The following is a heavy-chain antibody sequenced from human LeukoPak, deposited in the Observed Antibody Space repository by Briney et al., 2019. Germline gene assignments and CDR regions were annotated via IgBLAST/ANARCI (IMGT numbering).Heavy chain of an antibody. Sequence: SETLSLTCTVSGGSISSYYWSWIRQPPGKGLEWIACISYSGSTKYNPSLKSRVTISVDTSKNQLSLKLSSVTAADTAVYYCARGFYDSSGYYSYAFDIWGQGTMVTVSS. CDR2: ISYSGST. D-gene: IGHD3-22*01. CDR3: ARGFYDSSGYYSYAFDI. CDR1: GGSISSYY. V-gene: IGHV4-59*01. J-gene: IGHJ3*02.